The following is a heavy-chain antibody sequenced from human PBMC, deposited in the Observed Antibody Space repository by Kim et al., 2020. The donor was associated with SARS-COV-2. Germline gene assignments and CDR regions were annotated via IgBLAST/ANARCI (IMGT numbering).Heavy chain of an antibody. J-gene: IGHJ4*02. D-gene: IGHD3-22*01. CDR2: MNPNSGNT. Sequence: ASVKVSCKASGYTFTSYDINWVRQATGQGLEWMGWMNPNSGNTGYAQKFQGRVTMTRNTSISTAYMELSSLRSEDTAVYYCAVSSGGYTLLDYWGQGTLVTVSS. CDR3: AVSSGGYTLLDY. CDR1: GYTFTSYD. V-gene: IGHV1-8*01.